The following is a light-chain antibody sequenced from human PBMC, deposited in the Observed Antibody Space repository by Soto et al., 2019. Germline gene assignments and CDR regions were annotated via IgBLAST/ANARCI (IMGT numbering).Light chain of an antibody. CDR2: LEGSGSY. CDR1: SGHSSYI. V-gene: IGLV4-60*03. CDR3: ETWDSNTRV. J-gene: IGLJ1*01. Sequence: QPVLTQSSSASASLGSSVKLTCTLSSGHSSYIIAWHQQQPGKAPRYLMKLEGSGSYNKGSGVPDSFSGSSSGADRYLTISNLQSEDEADYYCETWDSNTRVFGTGTKVTVL.